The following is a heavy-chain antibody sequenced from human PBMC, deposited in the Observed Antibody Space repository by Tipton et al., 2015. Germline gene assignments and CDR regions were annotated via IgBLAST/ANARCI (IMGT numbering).Heavy chain of an antibody. CDR1: GYSFSNFW. CDR3: ARRLPYFEWSKVYYFDY. Sequence: QLVQSGAEVKKPGESLKISCKASGYSFSNFWIAWVRQMPGKGLEWMGIIYPADSDSRYSPSFEGQVTMSADKSTSTAYLQWNSLKASDTAVYYCARRLPYFEWSKVYYFDYWGQGSPVTVSP. J-gene: IGHJ4*02. V-gene: IGHV5-51*01. CDR2: IYPADSDS. D-gene: IGHD3-9*01.